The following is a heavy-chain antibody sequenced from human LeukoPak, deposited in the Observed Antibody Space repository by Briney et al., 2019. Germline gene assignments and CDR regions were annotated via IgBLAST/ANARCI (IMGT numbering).Heavy chain of an antibody. D-gene: IGHD3-3*01. CDR3: ARDKYYDFWSGYYRFDP. V-gene: IGHV3-11*04. Sequence: GGSLRLSCAASGFTFSDYYMSWIRQAPGKGLEWVSYISSSGSTIYYADSVKCRFNISRDNAKNSLYLQMNSLRAEDTAVYYCARDKYYDFWSGYYRFDPWGQGTLVTVSS. J-gene: IGHJ5*02. CDR1: GFTFSDYY. CDR2: ISSSGSTI.